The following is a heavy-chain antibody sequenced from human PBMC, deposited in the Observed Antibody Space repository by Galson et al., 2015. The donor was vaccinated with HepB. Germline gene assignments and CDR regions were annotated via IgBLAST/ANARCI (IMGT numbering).Heavy chain of an antibody. CDR2: ISSTSSVT. Sequence: SLRLSCAASGFTFRNYYMSWIRQAPGKGLEWISYISSTSSVTNDADSVKGRFTISRDNAKNSLYLQMNSLRAEDTAVYYCAGRDSILGDFYYGVDVWGQGTTVTVS. V-gene: IGHV3-11*03. CDR3: AGRDSILGDFYYGVDV. CDR1: GFTFRNYY. D-gene: IGHD3-10*01. J-gene: IGHJ6*02.